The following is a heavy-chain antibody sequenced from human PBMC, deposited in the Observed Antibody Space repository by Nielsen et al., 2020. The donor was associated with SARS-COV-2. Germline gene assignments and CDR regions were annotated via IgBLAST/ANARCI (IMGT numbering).Heavy chain of an antibody. CDR3: ARNNKGYCSGGSCYYYYGMDV. Sequence: SETLSLTCTVSGGSISSYYWSWIRQPPGKGLEWIGYIYYGGSTNYNPSLKSRVTISVDTSKNQFSLKLSSVTAADTAVYYCARNNKGYCSGGSCYYYYGMDVWGQGTTVTVSS. D-gene: IGHD2-15*01. CDR2: IYYGGST. CDR1: GGSISSYY. J-gene: IGHJ6*02. V-gene: IGHV4-59*08.